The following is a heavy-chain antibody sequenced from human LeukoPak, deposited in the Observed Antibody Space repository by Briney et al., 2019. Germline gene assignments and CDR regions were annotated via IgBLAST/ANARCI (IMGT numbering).Heavy chain of an antibody. J-gene: IGHJ4*02. V-gene: IGHV4-34*01. CDR3: AILSGSYYYY. CDR1: GGSFSGYY. D-gene: IGHD1-26*01. Sequence: NPSETLSLTCAVYGGSFSGYYWSWIRQPPGKGLEWIGEINHSGSTNYNPSLKSRVTISVDTSKNQFSLKLSSVTAADTAVYYCAILSGSYYYYWGQGTLVTVSS. CDR2: INHSGST.